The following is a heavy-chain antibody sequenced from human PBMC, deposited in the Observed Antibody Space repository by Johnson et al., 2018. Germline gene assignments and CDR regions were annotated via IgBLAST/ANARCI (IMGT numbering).Heavy chain of an antibody. Sequence: VQLVQSGGGLVQPAGSLRLSCAASGFTFSTYSMNWVRQAPGKGLEWVSYISSSSSTIYYADSVTGRFTISRDNAKNSLYLQMNSLRAEDTAVYYWARVQINDFWSGYRRYYYYYMDVWGKGTTVTVSS. V-gene: IGHV3-48*01. CDR3: ARVQINDFWSGYRRYYYYYMDV. J-gene: IGHJ6*03. CDR1: GFTFSTYS. D-gene: IGHD3-3*01. CDR2: ISSSSSTI.